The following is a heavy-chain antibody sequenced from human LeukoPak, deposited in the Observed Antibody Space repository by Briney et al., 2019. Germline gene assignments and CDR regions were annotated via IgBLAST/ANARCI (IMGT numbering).Heavy chain of an antibody. CDR3: ARDLGALAGNRNV. V-gene: IGHV4-59*01. D-gene: IGHD6-19*01. Sequence: SDTLSLTCTVSGGSISSYYWSWIRLPPGKGLEWIGYISYSGSTNYNPSLKSRVTISVDTSKNQFSLKLNSVTAADTAVYYCARDLGALAGNRNVWGQGTLVTVSS. J-gene: IGHJ4*02. CDR2: ISYSGST. CDR1: GGSISSYY.